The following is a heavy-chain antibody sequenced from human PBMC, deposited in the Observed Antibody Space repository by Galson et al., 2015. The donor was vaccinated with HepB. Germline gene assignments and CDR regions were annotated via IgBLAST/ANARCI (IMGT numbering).Heavy chain of an antibody. V-gene: IGHV3-7*04. J-gene: IGHJ6*03. CDR3: ARVTYDSFWSGFPPYSSYYYRDV. CDR2: IKQDGSEK. D-gene: IGHD3-3*01. CDR1: GFTYSAYW. Sequence: SLRLSCAASGFTYSAYWMSWVRQAPGKGPEWVANIKQDGSEKHYVESVKGRFTISRDNAKNSLYLQLDRLRAEDTTVYYCARVTYDSFWSGFPPYSSYYYRDVWGRGTTVTVSS.